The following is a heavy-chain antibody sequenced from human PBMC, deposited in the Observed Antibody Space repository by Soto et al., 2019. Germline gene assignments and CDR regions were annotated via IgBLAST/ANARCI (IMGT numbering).Heavy chain of an antibody. Sequence: GESLKISCKGSGYSFTSYWIGWVRQMPGKGLEWMGIIYPGDSDTRYSPSFQGQVTISADKSISTAYLQWSSLKASDTAMYYCARLFHPPATTYYFDYWGQGTLVTVSS. CDR1: GYSFTSYW. D-gene: IGHD1-26*01. CDR2: IYPGDSDT. J-gene: IGHJ4*02. CDR3: ARLFHPPATTYYFDY. V-gene: IGHV5-51*01.